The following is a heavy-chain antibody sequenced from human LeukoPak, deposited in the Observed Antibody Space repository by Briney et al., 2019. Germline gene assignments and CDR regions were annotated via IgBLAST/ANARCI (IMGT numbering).Heavy chain of an antibody. J-gene: IGHJ4*02. CDR3: ARNCGNDCYSTTTFYF. Sequence: SETLSLTCTVSGGSISSTNFYWGWIRQPPGKGLEGIESIHYTGATYYNSSLKSRVTISVDRSKHQLSLKLTSVTAADTAVYYCARNCGNDCYSTTTFYFWGQGELVTVSS. D-gene: IGHD2-21*02. CDR1: GGSISSTNFY. CDR2: IHYTGAT. V-gene: IGHV4-39*01.